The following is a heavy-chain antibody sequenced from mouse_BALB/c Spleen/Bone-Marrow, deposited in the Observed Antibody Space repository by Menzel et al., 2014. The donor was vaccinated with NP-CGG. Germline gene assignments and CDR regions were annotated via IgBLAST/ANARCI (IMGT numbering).Heavy chain of an antibody. CDR3: GRGDY. CDR2: ISRGSSSI. Sequence: EVKVVESGGGLVQPGGSRKLSCAASGFTFSSXGXHWVXRAPXXGLEWVAFISRGSSSIYYTDTVKGRFTISRDNPKNSLVLQMTSLRSEDTAMDYCGRGDYWGQGTTLTVSA. V-gene: IGHV5-17*02. CDR1: GFTFSSXG. J-gene: IGHJ2*01.